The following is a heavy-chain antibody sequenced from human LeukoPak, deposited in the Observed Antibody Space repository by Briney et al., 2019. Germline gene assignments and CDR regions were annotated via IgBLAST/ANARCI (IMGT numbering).Heavy chain of an antibody. J-gene: IGHJ3*02. CDR2: ISGSGGST. CDR1: GFTFSSYA. CDR3: AKAVGNFDWRRLIDGFDI. V-gene: IGHV3-23*01. Sequence: GGSLRLSCAASGFTFSSYAMSWVRQAPGKGLEWVSAISGSGGSTYYADSVKGRFTISRDNSKNTLYLQMNSLRAEDTAVYYCAKAVGNFDWRRLIDGFDIWGQGTMVTVSS. D-gene: IGHD3-9*01.